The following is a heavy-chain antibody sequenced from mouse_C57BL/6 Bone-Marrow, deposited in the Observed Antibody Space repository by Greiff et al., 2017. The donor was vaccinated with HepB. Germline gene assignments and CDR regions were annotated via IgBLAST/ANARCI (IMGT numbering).Heavy chain of an antibody. D-gene: IGHD2-3*01. CDR3: ARRNGYYVYWYFDV. J-gene: IGHJ1*03. CDR1: GYTFTSYW. Sequence: QVQLQQPGAELVMPGASVKLSCKASGYTFTSYWMHWVKQRPGQGLEWIGEIDPSDSYTNYNQKFKGKSTLTVDKSSSTAYMQLSSLTSEDSAVYYCARRNGYYVYWYFDVWGTGTTVTVS. V-gene: IGHV1-69*01. CDR2: IDPSDSYT.